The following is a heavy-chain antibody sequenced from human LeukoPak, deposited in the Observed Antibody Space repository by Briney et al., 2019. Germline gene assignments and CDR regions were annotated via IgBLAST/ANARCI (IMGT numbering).Heavy chain of an antibody. CDR1: GGSISSYY. CDR3: ARDLRAMVRGAPYNWFDP. CDR2: IYYSGST. D-gene: IGHD3-10*01. Sequence: SETLSLTCTVSGGSISSYYWSWIRQPPGKGLEWIGYIYYSGSTNYNPSLKSRVTISVDTSKNQFSLKLSSVTAADTAVYYCARDLRAMVRGAPYNWFDPWGQGTLVTVSS. J-gene: IGHJ5*02. V-gene: IGHV4-59*01.